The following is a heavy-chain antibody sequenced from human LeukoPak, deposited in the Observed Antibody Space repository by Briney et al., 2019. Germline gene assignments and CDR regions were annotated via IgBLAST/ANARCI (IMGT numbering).Heavy chain of an antibody. J-gene: IGHJ6*02. CDR1: GGSISSYY. Sequence: ASETLSLTCTVSGGSISSYYWSWIRQPPGKGLEWIGYIYYSGSTNYNPSLKSRVTISVDTSKNQFSLKLSSVTAADTAVYYCARGGGDKWLLLPDYYYYGMDVWGQGTTVTVSS. D-gene: IGHD3-22*01. CDR2: IYYSGST. V-gene: IGHV4-59*01. CDR3: ARGGGDKWLLLPDYYYYGMDV.